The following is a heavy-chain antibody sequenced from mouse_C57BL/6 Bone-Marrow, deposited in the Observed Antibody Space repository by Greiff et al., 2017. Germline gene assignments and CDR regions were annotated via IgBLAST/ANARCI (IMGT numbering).Heavy chain of an antibody. CDR2: IDPSDSYT. D-gene: IGHD2-1*01. CDR1: GYTFTSYW. V-gene: IGHV1-50*01. CDR3: ARIYYGNLPYWYFDV. J-gene: IGHJ1*03. Sequence: QVQLLQPGAELVKPGASVKLSCKASGYTFTSYWMQWVKQRPGQGLEWIGEIDPSDSYTNYNQKFKGKATLTVDTSSSTAYMQLSSLTSEYSAVYYCARIYYGNLPYWYFDVWGTGTTVTVSS.